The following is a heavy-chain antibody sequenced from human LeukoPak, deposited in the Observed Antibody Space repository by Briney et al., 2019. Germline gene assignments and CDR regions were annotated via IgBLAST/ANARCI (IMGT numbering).Heavy chain of an antibody. J-gene: IGHJ3*02. V-gene: IGHV3-23*01. D-gene: IGHD3-3*01. CDR2: ISGSGGST. CDR3: AKDTPITIFGVVPPGAFDI. CDR1: GFTFSTYW. Sequence: GGSLRLSCAASGFTFSTYWMSWVRQAPGKGLEWVSAISGSGGSTYYADSVKGRFTISRDNSKNTLYLQMNSLRAEDTAVYYCAKDTPITIFGVVPPGAFDIWGQGTMVTVSS.